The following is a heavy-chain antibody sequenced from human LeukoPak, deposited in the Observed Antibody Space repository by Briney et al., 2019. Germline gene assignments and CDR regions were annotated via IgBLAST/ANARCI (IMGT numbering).Heavy chain of an antibody. V-gene: IGHV4-59*01. CDR1: GGSISSYY. CDR3: ARVRSIAARPDYYYYMDV. Sequence: SETLSLTCTVSGGSISSYYWSWIRQPPGKGLEWIGYMHYSGSTNYNPSLKSRVTISVDTSKNQFSLKLSSVTAADTAVYYCARVRSIAARPDYYYYMDVWGKGTTVTVSS. CDR2: MHYSGST. J-gene: IGHJ6*03. D-gene: IGHD6-6*01.